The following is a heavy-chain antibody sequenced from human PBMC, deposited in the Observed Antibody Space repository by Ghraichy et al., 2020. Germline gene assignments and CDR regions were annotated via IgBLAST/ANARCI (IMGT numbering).Heavy chain of an antibody. CDR3: ASEPYDILTGLGYYGMDV. CDR2: IYYSGST. Sequence: SETLSLTCTVSGGSISSGDYYWSWIRQPPGKGLEWIGYIYYSGSTYYNPSLKSRVTISVDTSKNQFSLKLSSVTAADTAVYYCASEPYDILTGLGYYGMDVWGQGTTVTVSS. V-gene: IGHV4-30-4*01. CDR1: GGSISSGDYY. D-gene: IGHD3-9*01. J-gene: IGHJ6*02.